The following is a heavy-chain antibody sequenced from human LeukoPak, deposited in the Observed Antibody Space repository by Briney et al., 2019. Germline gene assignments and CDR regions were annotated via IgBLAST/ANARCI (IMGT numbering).Heavy chain of an antibody. CDR3: ARLGTSDKEFDS. V-gene: IGHV5-51*01. CDR1: GYSFNAHW. J-gene: IGHJ4*02. CDR2: IYPGDSDT. D-gene: IGHD3-22*01. Sequence: GESLKISCNASGYSFNAHWIGWVRQMPGKGLQWMGIIYPGDSDTKFSPSFEGQVTMSAGKSITTAYLQWASLKASDTGIYYCARLGTSDKEFDSWGPGTLVIVSS.